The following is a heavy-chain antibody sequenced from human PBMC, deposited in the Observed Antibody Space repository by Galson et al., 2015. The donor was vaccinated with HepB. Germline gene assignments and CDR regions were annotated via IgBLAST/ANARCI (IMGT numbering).Heavy chain of an antibody. CDR2: TYYRSKWYN. D-gene: IGHD6-6*01. CDR3: ARVGALYSSSSEEAFDI. V-gene: IGHV6-1*01. J-gene: IGHJ3*02. CDR1: GDSVSSNRAA. Sequence: CAISGDSVSSNRAAWNWIRQSPSRGLEWLGRTYYRSKWYNDYAVSVKSRITINPDTSKNQFSLQLNSVTPEDTAVYYCARVGALYSSSSEEAFDIWGQGTMVTVSS.